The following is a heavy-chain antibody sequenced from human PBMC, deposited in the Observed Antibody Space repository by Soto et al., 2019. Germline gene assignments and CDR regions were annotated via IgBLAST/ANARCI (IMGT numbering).Heavy chain of an antibody. J-gene: IGHJ4*02. CDR2: ISSSSSAI. D-gene: IGHD5-18*01. V-gene: IGHV3-48*01. CDR3: AREELKGNTALSDFDY. Sequence: EVQLVESGGGLVQPGGSLRLSCAASGFTFSAFSMNWVRQAPGEGLEWVSYISSSSSAIYYADSVKGRLTISRDNAKNSLYQQMNSLRAEDTAVYYCAREELKGNTALSDFDYWGQGTLVTVSS. CDR1: GFTFSAFS.